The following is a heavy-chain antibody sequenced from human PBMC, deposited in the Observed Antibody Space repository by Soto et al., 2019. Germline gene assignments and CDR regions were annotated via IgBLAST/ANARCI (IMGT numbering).Heavy chain of an antibody. Sequence: SETLSLTCAVYGESFNPYYRSWIRQSPGKGLEWIGEIKHGGATSYNPALNSRATVSVDTSKNQFSLKLTSMTAADTAVYYCARGAYSGYDPFDFWGQGTLVTVSS. J-gene: IGHJ4*02. V-gene: IGHV4-34*01. CDR3: ARGAYSGYDPFDF. CDR2: IKHGGAT. CDR1: GESFNPYY. D-gene: IGHD5-12*01.